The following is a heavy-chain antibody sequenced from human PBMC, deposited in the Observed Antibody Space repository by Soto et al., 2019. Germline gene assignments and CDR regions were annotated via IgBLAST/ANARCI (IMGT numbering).Heavy chain of an antibody. CDR2: ISYDGSNK. CDR1: GFPFTTYG. J-gene: IGHJ4*02. CDR3: VGGQYYFAY. V-gene: IGHV3-30*03. D-gene: IGHD3-10*01. Sequence: QVQLVESGGGVVQPGRSLRLSCAASGFPFTTYGMHWVREGPGKGLEWVAVISYDGSNKYYADSVKGRFTISRDNSKYTLYLRMNSLRPEDTALYYCVGGQYYFAYRGQGTLVTVSS.